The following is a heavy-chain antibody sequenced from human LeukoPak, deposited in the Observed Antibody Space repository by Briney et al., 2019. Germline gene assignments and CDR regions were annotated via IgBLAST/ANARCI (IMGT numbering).Heavy chain of an antibody. CDR3: ARGRSITLLRGVAMSDGFDI. V-gene: IGHV3-21*06. J-gene: IGHJ3*02. Sequence: GGSLRLSCAASGFTFSNYGMNWVRQAPGKGLEWVSFTDTSGRYVYYGDSVKGRFTISRDNDKNLLFLQMNGLRAEDTALYYCARGRSITLLRGVAMSDGFDIWGQGAMVAVSS. D-gene: IGHD3-10*01. CDR2: TDTSGRYV. CDR1: GFTFSNYG.